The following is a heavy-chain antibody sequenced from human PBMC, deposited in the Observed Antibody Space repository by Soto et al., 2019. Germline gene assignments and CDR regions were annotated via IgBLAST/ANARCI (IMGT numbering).Heavy chain of an antibody. D-gene: IGHD6-19*01. CDR2: IYTSGST. CDR3: ERDWGIAVAGTRGYYYGMDV. J-gene: IGHJ6*04. CDR1: GGSISSYY. Sequence: PSETLSLTCTVSGGSISSYYWSWIRQPAGKGLEWIGRIYTSGSTNYNPSLKSRVTMSVDTSKNQFSLKLSSVTAADTAVYYCERDWGIAVAGTRGYYYGMDVWGKGTTVTVSS. V-gene: IGHV4-4*07.